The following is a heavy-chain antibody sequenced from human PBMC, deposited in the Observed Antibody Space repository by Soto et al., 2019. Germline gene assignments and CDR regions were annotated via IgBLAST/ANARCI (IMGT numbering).Heavy chain of an antibody. V-gene: IGHV3-23*01. Sequence: EVQLLESGGGLVQPGGSLRLSCAGSGFTFINYAMNWVRQAPGKGLEWVASISGGGDATFFPDSVRGRFTFSRDNSKNTVTLQMNSLGVEDTAVDYCARKILGSTTRPEHWYFDLWGRGTLVTVSS. D-gene: IGHD7-27*01. J-gene: IGHJ2*01. CDR2: ISGGGDAT. CDR3: ARKILGSTTRPEHWYFDL. CDR1: GFTFINYA.